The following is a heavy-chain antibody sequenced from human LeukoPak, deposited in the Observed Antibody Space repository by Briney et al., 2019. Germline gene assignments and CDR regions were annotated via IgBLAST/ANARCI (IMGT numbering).Heavy chain of an antibody. CDR2: ISYDGSNK. J-gene: IGHJ6*02. V-gene: IGHV3-30-3*01. D-gene: IGHD3-16*01. Sequence: GGSLRLSCAASGFIFNTYWMTWVRQTPGKGLEWVAVISYDGSNKYYADSVKGRFTISRDNAKNSLYLQMSNLRAEDTAVYFCARGGGLDVWGQGATVTVSS. CDR1: GFIFNTYW. CDR3: ARGGGLDV.